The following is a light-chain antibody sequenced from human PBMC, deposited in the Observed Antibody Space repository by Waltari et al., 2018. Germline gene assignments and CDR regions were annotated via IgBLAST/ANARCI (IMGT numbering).Light chain of an antibody. CDR1: SSDGGGYNY. CDR3: CSFTSRSTWV. CDR2: DVS. Sequence: QSALTQPASVSGSPGQSLTISCTGTSSDGGGYNYGTWYQPRPGKVPKLLIFDVSNRPSGVSNRFSGSKSGNTASLTISGLQAEDESDYYCCSFTSRSTWVFGGGTKLTVL. V-gene: IGLV2-14*01. J-gene: IGLJ3*02.